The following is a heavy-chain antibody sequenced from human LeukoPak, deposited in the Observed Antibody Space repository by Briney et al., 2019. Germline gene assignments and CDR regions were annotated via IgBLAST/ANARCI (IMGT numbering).Heavy chain of an antibody. V-gene: IGHV1-2*02. CDR3: ARDDAVADLDY. Sequence: ASVKVSCKASGYTFTGYYMHWVRQAPGQALEWMGWINPKTGDTNYAQKFQGSVTMTRDTSISTAYMELSRLTSDDTAIYYCARDDAVADLDYWGQGTLVTVSS. CDR2: INPKTGDT. J-gene: IGHJ4*02. CDR1: GYTFTGYY. D-gene: IGHD6-19*01.